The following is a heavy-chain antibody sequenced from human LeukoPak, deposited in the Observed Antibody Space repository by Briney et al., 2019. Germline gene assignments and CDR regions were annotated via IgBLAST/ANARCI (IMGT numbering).Heavy chain of an antibody. CDR2: INHSGST. J-gene: IGHJ4*02. V-gene: IGHV4-34*01. D-gene: IGHD5-24*01. CDR1: GGSFSGYY. CDR3: ASLVEMATMDDY. Sequence: SETLSLTCAVYGGSFSGYYWSWIRQPPGKGLEWIGEINHSGSTYYNPSLKSRVTISLNTSKNQFSLKLSSVTAADTAVYYCASLVEMATMDDYWGQGTLVIVSS.